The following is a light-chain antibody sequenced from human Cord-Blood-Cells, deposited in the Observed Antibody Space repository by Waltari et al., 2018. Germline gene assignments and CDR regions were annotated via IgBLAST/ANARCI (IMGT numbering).Light chain of an antibody. J-gene: IGKJ2*03. CDR1: QSISSY. V-gene: IGKV1-39*01. Sequence: DIQMTQSPSSLSASVGDRVTITCRASQSISSYLNWYLQKPGKTPKLLIYAESSLQSGVPSRFSGSGSGTDFTLTISSLQPEDFATYYCQQSYSTQYSFGQGTKLEIK. CDR2: AES. CDR3: QQSYSTQYS.